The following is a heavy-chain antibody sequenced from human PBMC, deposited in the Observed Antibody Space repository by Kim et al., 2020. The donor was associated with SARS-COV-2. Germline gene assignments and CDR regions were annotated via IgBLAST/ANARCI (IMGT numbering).Heavy chain of an antibody. Sequence: GGSLRLSCAASGFSFSTYDMNWVRQAPGKGLQWVSAIGTLHDTFYSGSVKGRFSISRDSARNSLYLQMNSLTAGGTAVYFCARSRLFRQWGIDVWGQGTTGTVAS. CDR2: IGTLHDT. V-gene: IGHV3-13*04. CDR1: GFSFSTYD. J-gene: IGHJ6*02. D-gene: IGHD3-9*01. CDR3: ARSRLFRQWGIDV.